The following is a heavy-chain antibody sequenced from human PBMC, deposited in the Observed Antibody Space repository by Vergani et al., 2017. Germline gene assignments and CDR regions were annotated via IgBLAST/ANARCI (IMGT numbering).Heavy chain of an antibody. CDR2: IIPILGIA. Sequence: QVQLVQSGAEVKKPGSSVKVSCKASGGTFSSYTISWVRQAPGQGLEWMGRIIPILGIANYAQKFQGRVTITADKSTSTAYMELSSLRVEDTAIYYCAKARDPNCKGGNCYSYYYGLDLWGQGTTVTVSS. V-gene: IGHV1-69*02. CDR3: AKARDPNCKGGNCYSYYYGLDL. CDR1: GGTFSSYT. J-gene: IGHJ6*02. D-gene: IGHD2-21*01.